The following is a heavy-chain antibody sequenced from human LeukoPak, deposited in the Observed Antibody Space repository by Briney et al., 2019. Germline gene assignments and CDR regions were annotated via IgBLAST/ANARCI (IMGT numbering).Heavy chain of an antibody. Sequence: GRSLRLSCAVSVFTFSSYGMHWVRQAPGKGLEWMAVISYDGTNKYYADSVKGRFTISRDNSKNTLYLQMNSLRAEDTAVYYCAKDSNLEYFDYWGQGTLVTVSS. V-gene: IGHV3-30*18. CDR1: VFTFSSYG. D-gene: IGHD1-1*01. CDR2: ISYDGTNK. CDR3: AKDSNLEYFDY. J-gene: IGHJ4*02.